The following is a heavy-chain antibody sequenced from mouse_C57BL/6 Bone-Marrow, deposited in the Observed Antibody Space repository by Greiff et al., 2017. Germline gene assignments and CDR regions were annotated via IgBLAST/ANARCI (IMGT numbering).Heavy chain of an antibody. CDR3: ARDGNYPAWCAY. CDR2: IDPSDSYT. V-gene: IGHV1-59*01. J-gene: IGHJ3*01. Sequence: QVQLQQPGAELVRPGTSVKLSCKASGYTFTSYWMHWVKQRPGQGLEWIGVIDPSDSYTNYNQKFKGKATLTVDTSSSTAYMQLSSLTSEDSAVYYCARDGNYPAWCAYWGQGTLVTVSA. D-gene: IGHD2-1*01. CDR1: GYTFTSYW.